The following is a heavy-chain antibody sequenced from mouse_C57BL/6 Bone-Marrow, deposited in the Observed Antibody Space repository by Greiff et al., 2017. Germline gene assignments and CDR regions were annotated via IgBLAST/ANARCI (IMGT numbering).Heavy chain of an antibody. CDR1: GYTFTSYG. D-gene: IGHD3-2*02. J-gene: IGHJ3*01. V-gene: IGHV1-81*01. CDR3: ARQLRLRGAY. Sequence: QVQLKESGAELARPGASVKLSCKASGYTFTSYGISWVKQRTGQGLEWIGEIYPRSGNTYYNEKFKGKATLTADKSSSTAYMELRSLTSEDSAVYFCARQLRLRGAYGGQGTLVTVSA. CDR2: IYPRSGNT.